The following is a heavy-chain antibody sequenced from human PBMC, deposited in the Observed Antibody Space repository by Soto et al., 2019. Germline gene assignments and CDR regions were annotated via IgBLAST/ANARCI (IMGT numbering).Heavy chain of an antibody. CDR1: GFTFSSYS. Sequence: PGGSMILSCAASGFTFSSYSRNWVSQAPGKGLEWVSSISSSSSYIYYADSVKGRFTISRDNAKNSLYLQMNSLRAEDTAVYYCARDLYSSSARYFDYWGQGTLVTVSS. V-gene: IGHV3-21*01. CDR3: ARDLYSSSARYFDY. D-gene: IGHD6-6*01. CDR2: ISSSSSYI. J-gene: IGHJ4*02.